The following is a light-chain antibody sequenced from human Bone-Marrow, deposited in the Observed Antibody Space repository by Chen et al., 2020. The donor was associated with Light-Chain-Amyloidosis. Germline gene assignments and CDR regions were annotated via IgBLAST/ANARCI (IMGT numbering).Light chain of an antibody. CDR1: SSNIGRNY. CDR3: AAWDDSLAGWV. Sequence: QSVLTQPPSASVTPGQRVTISCSGSSSNIGRNYVYWSQQLPGTAPKLLIFLNGQRPSGVPDRFSGSKAGTSGSLASRGLQSDDEADYFCAAWDDSLAGWVFGGGTKLTVL. V-gene: IGLV1-47*01. CDR2: LNG. J-gene: IGLJ3*02.